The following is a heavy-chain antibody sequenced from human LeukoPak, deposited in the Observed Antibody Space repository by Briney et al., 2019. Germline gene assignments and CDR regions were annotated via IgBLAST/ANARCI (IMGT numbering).Heavy chain of an antibody. CDR3: ARGRQEFGVYYDLDY. J-gene: IGHJ4*02. V-gene: IGHV4-4*07. Sequence: SETLSLTCTVSGGSISSYYWSWIRQPAGKGLEWIGRIYTSGSTNYNPSLKSRVTMSVDTSKNQFSLKLSSVTAADTAVYYCARGRQEFGVYYDLDYWGQGTLVTVSS. CDR2: IYTSGST. CDR1: GGSISSYY. D-gene: IGHD1-26*01.